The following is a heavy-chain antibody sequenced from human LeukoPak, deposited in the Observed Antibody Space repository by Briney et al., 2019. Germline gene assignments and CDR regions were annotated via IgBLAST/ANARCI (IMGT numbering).Heavy chain of an antibody. CDR2: IAYDGSIT. D-gene: IGHD3-16*01. Sequence: GGSLRLSCAASGFTFSSYWMHWVRQAPGKGLEWLAVIAYDGSITLYRDSVKGRFTISRDSSKNTLYLQMNSLRTEDTAVYYCARDLLRGSPDFFDYWGQGTLVTVSS. J-gene: IGHJ4*02. CDR3: ARDLLRGSPDFFDY. V-gene: IGHV3-30-3*01. CDR1: GFTFSSYW.